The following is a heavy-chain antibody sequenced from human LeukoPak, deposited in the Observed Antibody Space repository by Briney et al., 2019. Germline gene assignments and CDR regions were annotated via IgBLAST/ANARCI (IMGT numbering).Heavy chain of an antibody. J-gene: IGHJ6*04. CDR2: ISSSGSTI. V-gene: IGHV3-48*03. CDR1: GFTFSSYE. Sequence: PGGSLRLSCAASGFTFSSYEMNWVRQAPGKGLEWVSYISSSGSTIYYADSVKGRFTISRDNAKNSLYLQMNSLRAGDTAVYYCARERADSEDYYYGMDVWGKGTTVTVSS. CDR3: ARERADSEDYYYGMDV. D-gene: IGHD3-10*01.